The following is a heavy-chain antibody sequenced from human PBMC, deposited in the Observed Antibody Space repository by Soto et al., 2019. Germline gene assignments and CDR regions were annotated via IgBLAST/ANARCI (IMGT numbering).Heavy chain of an antibody. CDR3: AKARGYLTGYYTGWFDP. CDR1: GFTFSSYA. D-gene: IGHD3-9*01. CDR2: ISASGSST. J-gene: IGHJ5*02. Sequence: EVQLLESGGGLVQPGGSLRLSCAASGFTFSSYAMSWVRQAPGKGLEWVSGISASGSSTYYADSVKGRFTISRDNSKNTLYLQMNSQRAEDTAVYYCAKARGYLTGYYTGWFDPWGQGTLVTVSS. V-gene: IGHV3-23*01.